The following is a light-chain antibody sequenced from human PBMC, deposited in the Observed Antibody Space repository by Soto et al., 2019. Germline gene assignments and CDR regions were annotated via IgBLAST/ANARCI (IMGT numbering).Light chain of an antibody. CDR2: DVS. CDR3: SSYTSSSPYV. V-gene: IGLV2-14*01. J-gene: IGLJ1*01. Sequence: QSALTQPASVSGSPGQSITISCTGTSSDVCGYNYVSWYQQYPGKAPKLMIYDVSNRPSGVSNRFSGSKSGNTASLTISGLQAEDEADYYCSSYTSSSPYVFGTGTKLTVL. CDR1: SSDVCGYNY.